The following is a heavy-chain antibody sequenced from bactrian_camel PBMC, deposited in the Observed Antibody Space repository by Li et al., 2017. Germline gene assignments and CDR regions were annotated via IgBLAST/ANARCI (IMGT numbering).Heavy chain of an antibody. V-gene: IGHV3S40*01. CDR1: GYNSNVNC. CDR3: AAKTGDDVGYRRPNQEEYVY. D-gene: IGHD5*01. CDR2: SYPGAGVL. J-gene: IGHJ4*01. Sequence: DVQLVESGGGSVQAGGSLKISCAVSGYNSNVNCMGWVRQAPGKGREGVAASYPGAGVLDYSDSVKGRFAISRDDAGGALYLQMNSLEPEDTAMYYCAAKTGDDVGYRRPNQEEYVYRGQGTQVTVS.